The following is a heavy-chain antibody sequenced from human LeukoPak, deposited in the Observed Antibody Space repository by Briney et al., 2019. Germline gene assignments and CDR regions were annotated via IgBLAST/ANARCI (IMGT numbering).Heavy chain of an antibody. CDR2: ISSSGSTI. D-gene: IGHD4-17*01. Sequence: PGGSLRLSCAASGFTFSSYEMNWVRQAPGKGLEWVSYISSSGSTIYYADSVKGRFTISRDNSKNTLYLQMNSLRAEDTAVYYCARESMPTTVTKPPGWFDPWGQGTLVTVSS. V-gene: IGHV3-48*03. J-gene: IGHJ5*02. CDR1: GFTFSSYE. CDR3: ARESMPTTVTKPPGWFDP.